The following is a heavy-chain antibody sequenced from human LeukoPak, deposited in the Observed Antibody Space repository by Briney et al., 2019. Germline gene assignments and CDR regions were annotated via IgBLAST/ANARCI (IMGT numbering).Heavy chain of an antibody. V-gene: IGHV3-23*01. Sequence: GGSLRLSCAASGFTFSNYAMSWVRQAPRKGLEWVSLISDSGGSTYYADSVKGRFTISRDNSKNTLYLQMNSLRAEDTAVYYCAKGGGSRNFDYWGQGTLVTVSS. CDR1: GFTFSNYA. CDR3: AKGGGSRNFDY. CDR2: ISDSGGST. J-gene: IGHJ4*02. D-gene: IGHD1-26*01.